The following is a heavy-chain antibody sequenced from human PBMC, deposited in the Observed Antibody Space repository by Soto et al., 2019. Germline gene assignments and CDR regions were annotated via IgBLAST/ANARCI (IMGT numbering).Heavy chain of an antibody. CDR2: IIPIFGTA. CDR3: ARDLLKGDYDYYGMDV. V-gene: IGHV1-69*06. Sequence: SVKVSCKASGGTFSSYAISWVRQAPGQGLEWMGGIIPIFGTANYAQKFQGRVTITADKSTSTAYMELSSLRSEDTAVYYCARDLLKGDYDYYGMDVWGQGTTVTVYS. J-gene: IGHJ6*02. CDR1: GGTFSSYA.